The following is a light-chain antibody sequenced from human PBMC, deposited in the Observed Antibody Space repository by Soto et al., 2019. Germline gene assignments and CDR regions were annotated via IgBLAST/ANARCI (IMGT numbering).Light chain of an antibody. CDR1: SSNIGAGYD. J-gene: IGLJ3*02. Sequence: QSVLTQPPSVSGAPGQRVTISCTGSSSNIGAGYDVHWYQQLPGTAPQLLSYGNSNRPSGVPDRCSGSKSGTSASLAITGLQAEDEAEYDSKSYDSSLSGWRVFGGGTKLTVL. V-gene: IGLV1-40*01. CDR3: KSYDSSLSGWRV. CDR2: GNS.